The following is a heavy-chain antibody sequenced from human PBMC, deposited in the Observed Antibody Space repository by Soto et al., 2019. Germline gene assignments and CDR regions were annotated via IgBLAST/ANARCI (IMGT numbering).Heavy chain of an antibody. CDR1: GGTFSSYA. D-gene: IGHD5-12*01. CDR3: ARPRRGYSGYDYDPYYYGMDV. Sequence: ASVKVSCKASGGTFSSYAISWVRQAPGQGLEWMGGIIPIFGTANYAQKFQGRVTITADESTSTAYMELSSLRSEDTAVYYCARPRRGYSGYDYDPYYYGMDVWGQGTMVTVSS. V-gene: IGHV1-69*13. J-gene: IGHJ6*02. CDR2: IIPIFGTA.